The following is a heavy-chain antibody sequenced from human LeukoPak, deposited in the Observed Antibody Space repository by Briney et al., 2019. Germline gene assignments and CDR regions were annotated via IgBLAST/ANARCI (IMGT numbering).Heavy chain of an antibody. Sequence: PGGSLRLSCAASGFTFSSYAMSWIRQPPGKGLEWIGYIYYSGSTNYNPSLKSRVTISVDTSKNQFSLKLSSVTAADTAVYYCAREPFNCSGGSCYSDGMDVWGQGTTVTVSS. CDR2: IYYSGST. CDR1: GFTFSSYA. V-gene: IGHV4-59*01. D-gene: IGHD2-15*01. CDR3: AREPFNCSGGSCYSDGMDV. J-gene: IGHJ6*02.